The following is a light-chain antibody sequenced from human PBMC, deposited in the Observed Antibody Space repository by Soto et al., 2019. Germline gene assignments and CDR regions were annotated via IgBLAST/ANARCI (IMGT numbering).Light chain of an antibody. V-gene: IGKV1-33*01. CDR2: DAS. Sequence: DIQMTQSPSSLSASVGDRVTITCQASQDITKYLSWFQQKPGKVPKVLIYDASELETGVPSRFSGSGSGTDFTFTISSLQTEDIATYYCQHYDNLPYTFGQGTKLEMK. CDR3: QHYDNLPYT. J-gene: IGKJ2*01. CDR1: QDITKY.